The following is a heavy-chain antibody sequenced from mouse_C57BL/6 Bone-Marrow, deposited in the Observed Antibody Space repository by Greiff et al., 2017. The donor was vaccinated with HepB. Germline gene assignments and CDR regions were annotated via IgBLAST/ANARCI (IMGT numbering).Heavy chain of an antibody. J-gene: IGHJ1*03. CDR3: ARLITTVGYFDV. Sequence: EVQLQQSGPVLVKPGASVKMSCKASGYTFTDYYMNWVKQSHGKSLEWIGVINPYNGGTSYNQKFKGKATLTVDKSSSTAYIELNSLTSEDSAVYYCARLITTVGYFDVWGTGTTVTVSS. D-gene: IGHD1-1*01. V-gene: IGHV1-19*01. CDR2: INPYNGGT. CDR1: GYTFTDYY.